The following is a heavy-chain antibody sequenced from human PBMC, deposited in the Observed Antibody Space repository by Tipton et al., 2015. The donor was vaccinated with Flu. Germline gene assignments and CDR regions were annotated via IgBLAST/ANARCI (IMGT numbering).Heavy chain of an antibody. CDR1: GDSMRSDYF. Sequence: TLSLTCTVSGDSMRSDYFWAWIRQAPGKGLEWIGNIHYSGSPHYNPSLKSRVTITVDTSKNQFSLRLTSMTAADTALYYCARRDYSTYVLDPKNRFDPWGQGTLVTVSS. CDR2: IHYSGSP. V-gene: IGHV4-38-2*02. J-gene: IGHJ5*02. CDR3: ARRDYSTYVLDPKNRFDP. D-gene: IGHD4-11*01.